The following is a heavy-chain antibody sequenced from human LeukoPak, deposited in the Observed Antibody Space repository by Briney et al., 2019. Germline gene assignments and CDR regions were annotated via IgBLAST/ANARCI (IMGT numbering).Heavy chain of an antibody. CDR2: INPNSGGT. V-gene: IGHV1-2*02. Sequence: ASVKVSCKASGYTFTGCYMHWVRQAPGQGLEWMGWINPNSGGTNYAQKFQGRVTMTRDTSISTAYMELSRLRSDDTAVYYCARLVGDGGTSFDYWGQGTLVTVSS. D-gene: IGHD1-26*01. J-gene: IGHJ4*02. CDR1: GYTFTGCY. CDR3: ARLVGDGGTSFDY.